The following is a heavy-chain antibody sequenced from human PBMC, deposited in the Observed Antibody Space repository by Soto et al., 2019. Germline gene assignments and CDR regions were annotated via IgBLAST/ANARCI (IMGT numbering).Heavy chain of an antibody. Sequence: QVQLQESGPGLVKPSETLSLACTVSGGSISSYYWSWIRQPPGKGLEWIGYIYYSGSTNYNPSLKSRFTIAVDTSKNQFSLKRSSVTAADTAVYYCARRYGSAFDIWGQGTMVTVSS. J-gene: IGHJ3*02. V-gene: IGHV4-59*01. D-gene: IGHD4-17*01. CDR1: GGSISSYY. CDR2: IYYSGST. CDR3: ARRYGSAFDI.